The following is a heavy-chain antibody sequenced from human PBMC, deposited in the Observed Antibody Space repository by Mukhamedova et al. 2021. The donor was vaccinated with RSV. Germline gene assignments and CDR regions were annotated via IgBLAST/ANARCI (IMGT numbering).Heavy chain of an antibody. CDR3: ATSSSDIDY. V-gene: IGHV6-1*01. Sequence: NWIRQSPSRGLEWLGRTYYRSKWSNDYAASVKSRIIVKADTSKNQFSLQLNSVTPEDTAVYFCATSSSDIDYWGQGTLVTVSS. D-gene: IGHD6-19*01. CDR2: TYYRSKWSN. J-gene: IGHJ4*02.